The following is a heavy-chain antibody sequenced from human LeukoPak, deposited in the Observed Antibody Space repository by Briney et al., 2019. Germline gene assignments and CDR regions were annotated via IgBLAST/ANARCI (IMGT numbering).Heavy chain of an antibody. CDR1: GGSISTTNYY. J-gene: IGHJ4*02. Sequence: PSETLSLTCTVSGGSISTTNYYWGWIRQSPGKGLEWFGCVYYSGSTYYNPSLKSRVTISVDTSKNQFSLKLSSATAADTAVYYCARPVDTAMTYFDYWGQGTLVTVSS. D-gene: IGHD5-18*01. CDR2: VYYSGST. V-gene: IGHV4-39*01. CDR3: ARPVDTAMTYFDY.